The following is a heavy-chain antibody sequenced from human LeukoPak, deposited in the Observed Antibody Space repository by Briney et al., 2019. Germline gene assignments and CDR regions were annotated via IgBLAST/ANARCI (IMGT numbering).Heavy chain of an antibody. CDR1: GYTFTGYY. J-gene: IGHJ4*02. V-gene: IGHV1-2*04. D-gene: IGHD3-10*01. CDR3: ARGPMVRGVPPGE. Sequence: VASVKVSCKASGYTFTGYYMHWVRQAPGQGLEWMGWINPNSGGTNYAQKFQGWVTITRDTSASTAYMELSSLRSEDTAVYYCARGPMVRGVPPGEWGQGTLVTVSS. CDR2: INPNSGGT.